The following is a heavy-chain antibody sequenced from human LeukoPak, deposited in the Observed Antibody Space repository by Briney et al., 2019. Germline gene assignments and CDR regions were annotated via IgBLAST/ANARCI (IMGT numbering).Heavy chain of an antibody. J-gene: IGHJ4*02. CDR2: ISSSSSTI. D-gene: IGHD2-8*01. CDR1: GFTFSSYS. CDR3: ASLVPLRDGRVTTPPTQPVTLPFDY. V-gene: IGHV3-48*01. Sequence: PGGSLRLSCAASGFTFSSYSMNWVRQAPGKGLEWVSYISSSSSTIYYADSVKGRFTISRDNAKNSLYLQMNSLRAEDTAVYYCASLVPLRDGRVTTPPTQPVTLPFDYRGQGTLVTVSS.